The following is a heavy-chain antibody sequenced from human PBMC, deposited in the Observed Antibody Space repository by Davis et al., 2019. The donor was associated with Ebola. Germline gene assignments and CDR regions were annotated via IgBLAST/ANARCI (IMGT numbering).Heavy chain of an antibody. J-gene: IGHJ4*02. D-gene: IGHD4-17*01. V-gene: IGHV3-13*01. Sequence: GESLKISCAASGFTFTTYDMHWVRQTTGKGLQLVSVIGTAGDTYYRGSVKGRFTISRENARNSLYLQMNSLTAGDTAVYYCARAQFGDVVLDYWGQGTLVTVSS. CDR1: GFTFTTYD. CDR3: ARAQFGDVVLDY. CDR2: IGTAGDT.